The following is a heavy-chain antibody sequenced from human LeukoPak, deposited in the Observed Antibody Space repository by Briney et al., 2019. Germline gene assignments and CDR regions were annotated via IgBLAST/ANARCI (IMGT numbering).Heavy chain of an antibody. V-gene: IGHV1-46*01. CDR2: INPSGGST. J-gene: IGHJ4*02. D-gene: IGHD6-19*01. CDR1: GYTFTSYY. Sequence: GASVTVSCKASGYTFTSYYMHWVRQAPGQGLEWVGIINPSGGSTSYAQKFQGRVTMTRDTSTSTVYMELSSLRSEDTAVYYCARDPPRIAVAGTSFDYWGQGTLVTVSS. CDR3: ARDPPRIAVAGTSFDY.